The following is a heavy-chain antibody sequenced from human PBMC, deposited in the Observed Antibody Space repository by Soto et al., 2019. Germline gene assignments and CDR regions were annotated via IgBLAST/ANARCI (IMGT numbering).Heavy chain of an antibody. CDR1: GFRFSDHY. CDR2: ISGGGTTM. Sequence: QVQLVESGGGLVEPGGSLRLSCAASGFRFSDHYMTWIRQAPGKGLEWVSKISGGGTTMCYADSVKGRFTVSRDNAKNSLYLQMNSLRAEDTAVYYCAGDPYYYGSAFWGQGTLVTVSS. J-gene: IGHJ4*02. V-gene: IGHV3-11*01. CDR3: AGDPYYYGSAF. D-gene: IGHD3-10*01.